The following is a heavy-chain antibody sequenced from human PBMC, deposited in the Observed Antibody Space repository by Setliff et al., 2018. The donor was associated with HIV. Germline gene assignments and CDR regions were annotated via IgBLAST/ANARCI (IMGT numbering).Heavy chain of an antibody. CDR2: IYTSGST. CDR3: ARGANFWSGYDS. CDR1: DYSISSGYY. V-gene: IGHV4-38-2*01. Sequence: SETLSLTCAVSDYSISSGYYWGWIRQPPGKGLEWIGRIYTSGSTNYNPSLKSRVTISVDTSKNQFSLRLTSVTAADTAVYYCARGANFWSGYDSWGQGTLVTVPQ. J-gene: IGHJ4*02. D-gene: IGHD3-3*01.